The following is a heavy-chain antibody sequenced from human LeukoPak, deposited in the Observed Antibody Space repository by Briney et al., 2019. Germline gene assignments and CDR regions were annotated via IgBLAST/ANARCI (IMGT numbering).Heavy chain of an antibody. J-gene: IGHJ4*02. CDR2: INSDGSST. Sequence: PGGSLRLSCAASGFTFSSYWMHWVRQAPGKGLVWVSRINSDGSSTSYADSVKGRFTISRDNAKNTLYLRMNSLRAEDTAVYYCARDHTIFGVALRYWGQGTLVTVSS. D-gene: IGHD3-3*01. CDR1: GFTFSSYW. CDR3: ARDHTIFGVALRY. V-gene: IGHV3-74*01.